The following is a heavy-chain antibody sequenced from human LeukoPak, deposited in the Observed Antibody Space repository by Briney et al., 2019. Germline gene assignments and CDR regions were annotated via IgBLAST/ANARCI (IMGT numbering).Heavy chain of an antibody. Sequence: GASVKVSCKASGYTFTGYYMHWVRQAPGQGLEWMGRINPNSGGTNYAQKFQGRVTMTRDTSISTAYMELSRLRSDDTAVYYCAREGGIYDFWSGYSNVDYWGQGTLVTVSS. CDR3: AREGGIYDFWSGYSNVDY. J-gene: IGHJ4*02. V-gene: IGHV1-2*06. CDR1: GYTFTGYY. D-gene: IGHD3-3*01. CDR2: INPNSGGT.